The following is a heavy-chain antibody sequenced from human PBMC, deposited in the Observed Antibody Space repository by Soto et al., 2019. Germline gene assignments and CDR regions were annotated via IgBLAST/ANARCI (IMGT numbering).Heavy chain of an antibody. CDR1: GYSFTSYW. J-gene: IGHJ6*02. CDR3: ARRDCSSTSCYLKEDYYYYGTDV. Sequence: GESLKISCKGSGYSFTSYWIGWVRQMPGKGLEWMGIIYPGDSDTRYSPSFQGQVTISADKSISTAYLQWSSLKASDTAMYYCARRDCSSTSCYLKEDYYYYGTDVWGQATTVPVSS. CDR2: IYPGDSDT. V-gene: IGHV5-51*01. D-gene: IGHD2-2*01.